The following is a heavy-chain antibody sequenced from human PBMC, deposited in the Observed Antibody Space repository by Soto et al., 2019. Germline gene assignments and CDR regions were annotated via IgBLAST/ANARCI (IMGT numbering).Heavy chain of an antibody. D-gene: IGHD3-10*01. CDR3: ARVLYYGSGSYSPYGMDV. Sequence: QVQLVQSGAEVKKLGSSVKVSCKTSGVSFNNNGIGWVRQAPGHGLEGMGGVSPPFRTSNYARKFQGRISITADASTGTVNMELSSLTSEDTAQYYCARVLYYGSGSYSPYGMDVWGQGTTVTVSS. V-gene: IGHV1-69*01. CDR2: VSPPFRTS. CDR1: GVSFNNNG. J-gene: IGHJ6*02.